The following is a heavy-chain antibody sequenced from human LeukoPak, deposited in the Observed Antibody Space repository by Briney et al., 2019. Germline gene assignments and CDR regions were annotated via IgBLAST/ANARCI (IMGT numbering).Heavy chain of an antibody. CDR1: GGTFSSYA. Sequence: ASVKISCKASGGTFSSYAISWVRQAPGQGLEWMGRIIPIFGTANYAQKFQGRVTITTDESTSTAYMELSSLRSEDTAVYYCASRNSDDAFDIWGQGTMVTVSS. J-gene: IGHJ3*02. D-gene: IGHD3-10*01. V-gene: IGHV1-69*05. CDR2: IIPIFGTA. CDR3: ASRNSDDAFDI.